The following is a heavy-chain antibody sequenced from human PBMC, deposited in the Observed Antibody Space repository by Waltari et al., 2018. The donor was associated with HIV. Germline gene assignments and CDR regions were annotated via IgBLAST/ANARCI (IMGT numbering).Heavy chain of an antibody. CDR1: GYTFTSSS. J-gene: IGHJ3*01. D-gene: IGHD6-25*01. CDR2: INTNTGNP. Sequence: QVQLVQSGSELKKPGASVKISCTASGYTFTSSSLNWVRQAPGQGLEWMGWINTNTGNPMYAQGFTGRFVFSLDTSVSTTYLQISSLTAEDTAVYYCARDSGRGRAFDFWGQGTMVTVSS. V-gene: IGHV7-4-1*02. CDR3: ARDSGRGRAFDF.